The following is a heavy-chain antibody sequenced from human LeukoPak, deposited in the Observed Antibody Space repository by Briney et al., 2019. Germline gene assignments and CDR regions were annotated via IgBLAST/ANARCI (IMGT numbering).Heavy chain of an antibody. V-gene: IGHV1-2*02. D-gene: IGHD3-9*01. Sequence: ASVRVSCKASGYTFTGYYMHWVRQAPEQGLEWMGWINPNSGGTNYAQKFQGRVTMTRDTSISTAYMELSRLRSDDTAVYYCARDTRSPARYYDILTGYYTVNDAFDIWGQGTMVTVSS. J-gene: IGHJ3*02. CDR2: INPNSGGT. CDR1: GYTFTGYY. CDR3: ARDTRSPARYYDILTGYYTVNDAFDI.